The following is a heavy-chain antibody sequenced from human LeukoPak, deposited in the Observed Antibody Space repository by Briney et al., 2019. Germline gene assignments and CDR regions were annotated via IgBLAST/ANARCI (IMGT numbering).Heavy chain of an antibody. CDR3: AVRWTYDGFDI. V-gene: IGHV3-74*01. Sequence: GGSLRLSCAASGFTFSSYWMHWVRQAPGKGLVWVSRTNSDGSTTTYADSMKGRFTISRDNAKNTLYLQMNSLRAEDTAVYYCAVRWTYDGFDIWGQGTMVTVSS. CDR2: TNSDGSTT. CDR1: GFTFSSYW. J-gene: IGHJ3*02. D-gene: IGHD2-15*01.